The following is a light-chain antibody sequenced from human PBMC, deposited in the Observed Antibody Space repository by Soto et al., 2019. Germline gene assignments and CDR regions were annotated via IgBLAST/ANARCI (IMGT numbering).Light chain of an antibody. CDR3: QQRSNWPLT. CDR1: QSVSRY. J-gene: IGKJ3*01. CDR2: DAS. Sequence: EIVLTQSPATLSLSPGERATLSCRASQSVSRYLAWYQQKAGQVPRLLINDASNRATGIPARFSGSGSGTDFTLTISSLEPEDFAVYYCQQRSNWPLTFGPGTKLEIK. V-gene: IGKV3-11*01.